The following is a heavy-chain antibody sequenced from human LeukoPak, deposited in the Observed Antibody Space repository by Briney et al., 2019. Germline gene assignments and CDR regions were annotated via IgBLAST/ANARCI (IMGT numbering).Heavy chain of an antibody. D-gene: IGHD2-2*02. V-gene: IGHV3-7*01. CDR1: GFTFSSYW. CDR2: IKQDGSEK. J-gene: IGHJ4*02. Sequence: HPGGSLRLSCAASGFTFSSYWMSWVRQAPGKGLEWVANIKQDGSEKYCVDSVKGRFTISRDNAKNSLYLQMNSLRAEDTAVYYCARCVVVPAAIEDYFDYWGQGTLVTVSS. CDR3: ARCVVVPAAIEDYFDY.